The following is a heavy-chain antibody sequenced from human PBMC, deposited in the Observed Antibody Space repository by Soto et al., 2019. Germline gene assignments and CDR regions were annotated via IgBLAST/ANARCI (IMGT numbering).Heavy chain of an antibody. D-gene: IGHD6-13*01. CDR2: ISYDGSNK. V-gene: IGHV3-30*03. CDR1: GFTFSSYG. CDR3: ASREYSSSWYRHYYYGMDV. Sequence: QVQLVESGGGVVQPGRSLRLSCAASGFTFSSYGMHWVRQAPGKGLEWVAVISYDGSNKYYADSVKGRFTISRDNSKNTLYLQMNSRRAEDTAVYYCASREYSSSWYRHYYYGMDVWGQGTTVTVSS. J-gene: IGHJ6*02.